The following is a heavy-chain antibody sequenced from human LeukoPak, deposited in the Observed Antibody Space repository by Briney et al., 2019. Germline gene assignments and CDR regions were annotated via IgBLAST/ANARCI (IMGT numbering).Heavy chain of an antibody. D-gene: IGHD3-10*01. J-gene: IGHJ4*02. CDR3: ARSHRSFASGSGDF. CDR1: RFTFSDYW. Sequence: GGSLRLSCAASRFTFSDYWMSWVRQAPGKGLEWVANIKQDGSEKYYVDSVKGRFTISRDNAKNSLYLQMNSLRAEDTAMYYCARSHRSFASGSGDFWGQGTLVTVSS. V-gene: IGHV3-7*05. CDR2: IKQDGSEK.